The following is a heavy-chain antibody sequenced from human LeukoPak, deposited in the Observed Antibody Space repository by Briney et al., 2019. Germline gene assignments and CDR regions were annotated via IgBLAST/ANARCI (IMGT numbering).Heavy chain of an antibody. V-gene: IGHV1-2*02. Sequence: ASVKVSCKASGYTFTGYYMHWVRQAPGQGLEWMGWINPNSGGTNYAQKFQGKVTMTRDTSTSTAYMELRSLRSDDTAVYYCAVLIYDFWSGYFDYWGQGTLVTVSS. J-gene: IGHJ4*02. CDR2: INPNSGGT. D-gene: IGHD3-3*01. CDR3: AVLIYDFWSGYFDY. CDR1: GYTFTGYY.